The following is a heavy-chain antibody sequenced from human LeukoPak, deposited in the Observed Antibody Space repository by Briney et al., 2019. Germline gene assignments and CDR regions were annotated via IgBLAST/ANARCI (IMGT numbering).Heavy chain of an antibody. Sequence: PGGSLRLSCAASGFTFSSYWMSWVRQAPGKGLEWVANIKQDGSEKYYVDSVKGRFTISRDNAKNSLYLQMNSLRAEDTAVYYCARGDIVGALYGMDVWGQGTTVTVSS. D-gene: IGHD1-26*01. CDR3: ARGDIVGALYGMDV. CDR1: GFTFSSYW. J-gene: IGHJ6*02. V-gene: IGHV3-7*01. CDR2: IKQDGSEK.